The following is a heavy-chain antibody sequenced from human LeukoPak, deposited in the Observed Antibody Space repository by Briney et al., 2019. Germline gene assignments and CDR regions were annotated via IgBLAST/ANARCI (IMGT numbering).Heavy chain of an antibody. CDR1: GFTVSSTY. V-gene: IGHV3-53*05. CDR3: ARDYPADY. CDR2: IYSGGST. Sequence: GGSLRLSCAASGFTVSSTYMSWVRQAPGKGLEWVSVIYSGGSTNYADSVKGRFTISRDNSRNTLYLQMHSLRVEDTAVYYCARDYPADYWGQGTLVTVSS. J-gene: IGHJ4*02.